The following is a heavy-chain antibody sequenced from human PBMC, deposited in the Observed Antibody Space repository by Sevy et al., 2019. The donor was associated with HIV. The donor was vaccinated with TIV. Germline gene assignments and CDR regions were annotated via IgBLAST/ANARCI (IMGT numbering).Heavy chain of an antibody. D-gene: IGHD5-18*01. CDR1: GDSLTSADYY. CDR2: FFHSGPF. J-gene: IGHJ4*02. V-gene: IGHV4-30-4*01. CDR3: ARSQNVASAPFDY. Sequence: SETLSLTCSVSGDSLTSADYYWSWVRQAPGKGLEWIGYFFHSGPFQYSPTLKSRLSISVDASKNQFSLKLTSVTAADSAVYYCARSQNVASAPFDYWGQGTPVTVSS.